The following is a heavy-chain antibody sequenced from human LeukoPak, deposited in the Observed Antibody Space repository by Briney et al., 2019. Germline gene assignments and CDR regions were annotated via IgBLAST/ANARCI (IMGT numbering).Heavy chain of an antibody. J-gene: IGHJ6*02. CDR3: ARDRAYSSSQSYYYYGMDV. CDR2: INPNSGGT. Sequence: ASVKVSCKASGYTFTGYGISWVRQAPGQGLEWMGWINPNSGGTNYAQKFQGWVAMTRDTSISTAYMELSRLRSDDTAVYYCARDRAYSSSQSYYYYGMDVWGQGTTVTVSS. CDR1: GYTFTGYG. D-gene: IGHD6-13*01. V-gene: IGHV1-2*04.